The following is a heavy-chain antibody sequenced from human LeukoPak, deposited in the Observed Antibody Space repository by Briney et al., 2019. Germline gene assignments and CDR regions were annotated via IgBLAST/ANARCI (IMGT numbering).Heavy chain of an antibody. Sequence: SETLSLTCTVSGGSIGSHYWSWIRQPPGKGLEWIGYIYYSGSTNYNPSLKSRVTISVDTSRNQFSLKLSSVTAADSAVYYCARRTGYLNYYYYYYMDVWGNGTTVTVSS. J-gene: IGHJ6*03. D-gene: IGHD3/OR15-3a*01. CDR2: IYYSGST. CDR1: GGSIGSHY. CDR3: ARRTGYLNYYYYYYMDV. V-gene: IGHV4-59*11.